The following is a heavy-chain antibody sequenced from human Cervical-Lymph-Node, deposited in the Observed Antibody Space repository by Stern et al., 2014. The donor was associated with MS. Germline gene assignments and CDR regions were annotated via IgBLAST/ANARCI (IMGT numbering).Heavy chain of an antibody. J-gene: IGHJ4*02. CDR2: INCNSGGT. D-gene: IGHD3-10*01. CDR1: GYTFSGSY. CDR3: ARPTTGPLWADY. V-gene: IGHV1-2*02. Sequence: QVQLVQSGTEVKKPGASVKVSCKTSGYTFSGSYLHWVRQAPGQGLEWMGWINCNSGGTNYAQKFLGRVTMTRDTSIATAYMELSSLRSDDTAVYYCARPTTGPLWADYWGQGSLVTVSS.